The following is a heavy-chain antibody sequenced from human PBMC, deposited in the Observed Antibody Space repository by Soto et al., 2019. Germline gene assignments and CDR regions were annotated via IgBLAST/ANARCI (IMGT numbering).Heavy chain of an antibody. CDR1: GFTFSSHS. CDR3: ARDRDWYFDL. Sequence: PGGSLRLSCAASGFTFSSHSMNWVRQAPGKGLEWVSSISSSGSFIYYADSLKGRFTISRDNARNSLYPQMNSLRVDDTAVYYCARDRDWYFDLWGRGTLVTVSS. CDR2: ISSSGSFI. J-gene: IGHJ2*01. D-gene: IGHD3-10*01. V-gene: IGHV3-21*01.